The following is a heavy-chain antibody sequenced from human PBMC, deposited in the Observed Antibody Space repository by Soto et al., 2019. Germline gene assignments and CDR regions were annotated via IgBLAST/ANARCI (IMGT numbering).Heavy chain of an antibody. CDR1: GFTFTSSA. CDR2: IVVGSGNT. Sequence: SVKVSCKASGFTFTSSAVQWVRQARGQRLEWIGWIVVGSGNTNYAQKFQERVTITRDMSTSTAYMELSSLRSEDTAVYYRAADIRSSGFYYYYGMDVWGQGTTVTVSS. D-gene: IGHD6-19*01. J-gene: IGHJ6*02. V-gene: IGHV1-58*01. CDR3: AADIRSSGFYYYYGMDV.